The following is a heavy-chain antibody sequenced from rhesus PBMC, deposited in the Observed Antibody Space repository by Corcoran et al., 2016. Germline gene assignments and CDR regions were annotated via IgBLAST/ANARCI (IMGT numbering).Heavy chain of an antibody. CDR3: VRVPYSWNNRMESGRFDV. V-gene: IGHV4-57*01. J-gene: IGHJ5-1*01. CDR2: ISGSGGST. Sequence: QLQLQESGPGLVKPSETLSLTCAVSGGSISSSNWWSWIRPPPGKGLEGIGRISGSGGSTSYNPSLKSRVTISTDTSKNQFSLKLSSVTAANTAVYYCVRVPYSWNNRMESGRFDVWGPGVLVTVSS. CDR1: GGSISSSNW. D-gene: IGHD1-20*01.